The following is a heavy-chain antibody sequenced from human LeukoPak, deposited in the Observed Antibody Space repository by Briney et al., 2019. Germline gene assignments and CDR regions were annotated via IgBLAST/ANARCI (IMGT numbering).Heavy chain of an antibody. Sequence: ASVKVSCKASGYTFTSYDVNWVRQATEQGLEWMGRMNPNSGNTGYAQNFQGRLTITRNTSISTAYMELSSLRSEDTAVYYCARYSSSSLGNWGQGTLVTVSS. CDR3: ARYSSSSLGN. CDR2: MNPNSGNT. J-gene: IGHJ4*02. CDR1: GYTFTSYD. D-gene: IGHD6-6*01. V-gene: IGHV1-8*03.